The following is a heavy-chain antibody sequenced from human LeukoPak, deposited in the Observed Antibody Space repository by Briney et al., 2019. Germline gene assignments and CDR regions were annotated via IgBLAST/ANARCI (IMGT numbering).Heavy chain of an antibody. CDR1: GGSISSYY. Sequence: SETLSLTCTVSGGSISSYYWSWIRQPPGKGLGWIGYIYYSGSTNYNPSLKSRVTISVDTSRNQFSLKLSSVTAADTAVYYCARDFYSSSGSAKYFDYWGQGTLVTVSS. D-gene: IGHD6-6*01. CDR3: ARDFYSSSGSAKYFDY. CDR2: IYYSGST. V-gene: IGHV4-59*01. J-gene: IGHJ4*02.